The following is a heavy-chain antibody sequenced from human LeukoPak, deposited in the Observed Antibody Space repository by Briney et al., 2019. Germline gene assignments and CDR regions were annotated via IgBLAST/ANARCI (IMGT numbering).Heavy chain of an antibody. V-gene: IGHV1-24*01. CDR1: GYTLTELS. D-gene: IGHD2-2*01. J-gene: IGHJ5*02. CDR3: ATVRPLGYCSSTSCSYNWFDP. Sequence: ASVKVSCKVSGYTLTELSMHWVRQAPGKGLEWMGGFDPEDGETIYAQKFQGRVTMTEDTSTDTAYMELSGLRSEDTAVYYCATVRPLGYCSSTSCSYNWFDPWGQGTLVTVSS. CDR2: FDPEDGET.